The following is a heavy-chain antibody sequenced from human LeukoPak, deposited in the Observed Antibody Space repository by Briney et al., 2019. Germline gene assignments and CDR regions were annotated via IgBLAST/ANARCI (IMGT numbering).Heavy chain of an antibody. CDR2: MSPKSGNT. D-gene: IGHD3-22*01. J-gene: IGHJ4*02. Sequence: ASVKVSCKASGYTFTSYDINWVRLATGQGHEWMGWMSPKSGNTGYAQKFQGRVTMTRNTSTSTAYMELSSLRSEDTAVYYCYYYDSSGYYDLTDYWGQGTLVTVSS. CDR1: GYTFTSYD. V-gene: IGHV1-8*01. CDR3: YYYDSSGYYDLTDY.